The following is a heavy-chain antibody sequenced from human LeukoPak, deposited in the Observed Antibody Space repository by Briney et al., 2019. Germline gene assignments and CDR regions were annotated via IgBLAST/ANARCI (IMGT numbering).Heavy chain of an antibody. V-gene: IGHV3-30-3*01. CDR1: GFTFSSYA. D-gene: IGHD6-19*01. J-gene: IGHJ3*02. CDR3: AGDPAAGYSSGPDAFDI. CDR2: ISYDGSNK. Sequence: GGSLRLSCAASGFTFSSYAMHWVRQAPGKGLEWVAVISYDGSNKYYADSVKGRFTISRDNSKNTLYLQMNSLRAKDTAVYYCAGDPAAGYSSGPDAFDIWGQGTMATVSS.